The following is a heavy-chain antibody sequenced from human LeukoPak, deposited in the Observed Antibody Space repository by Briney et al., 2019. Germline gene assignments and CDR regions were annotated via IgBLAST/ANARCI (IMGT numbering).Heavy chain of an antibody. CDR2: MTYDGNSK. V-gene: IGHV3-30*04. D-gene: IGHD6-6*01. CDR1: GYTFTGYY. CDR3: ARHWGSSGLDY. Sequence: SCKASGYTFTGYYMHWVRQAPGKGLEWVAFMTYDGNSKYYAGSVKGRFTISRDNSKNTLYLQMNSLRAEDTAMYYCARHWGSSGLDYWGQGTLVTVSS. J-gene: IGHJ4*02.